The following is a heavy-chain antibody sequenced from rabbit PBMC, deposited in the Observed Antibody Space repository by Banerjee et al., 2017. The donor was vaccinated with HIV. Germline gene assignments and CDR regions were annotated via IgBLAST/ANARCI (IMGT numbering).Heavy chain of an antibody. CDR3: VRSTSGYDIGDL. V-gene: IGHV1S45*01. Sequence: QEQLEESGGDLVKPEGSLTLTCTASGFSFSSSYWICWVRQAPGKGLEWIACIYAGSSGSTYYASWAKGRFTISKASSTTVTLQMTSLTAADTATYFCVRSTSGYDIGDLWGPGTLVTVS. D-gene: IGHD1-1*01. CDR1: GFSFSSSYW. CDR2: IYAGSSGST. J-gene: IGHJ4*01.